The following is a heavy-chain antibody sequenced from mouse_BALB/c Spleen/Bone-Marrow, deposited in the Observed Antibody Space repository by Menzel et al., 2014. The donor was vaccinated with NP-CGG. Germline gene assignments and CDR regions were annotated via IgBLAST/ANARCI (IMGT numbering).Heavy chain of an antibody. CDR3: ARDVGYGNYFVY. CDR2: SRNKAKYYTT. Sequence: EVQRVESGGGLVQPGDSLRLSCATSGFTFSDFYMEWVRPPPGKRLEWIAASRNKAKYYTTEYSASVKGRFIVSRDTSQGVLYLQMNALRAEDTAIYYCARDVGYGNYFVYWGQGTLVTVSA. V-gene: IGHV7-1*02. J-gene: IGHJ3*01. CDR1: GFTFSDFY. D-gene: IGHD2-10*02.